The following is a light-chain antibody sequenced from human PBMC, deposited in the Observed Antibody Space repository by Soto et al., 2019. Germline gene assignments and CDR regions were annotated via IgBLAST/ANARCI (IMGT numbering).Light chain of an antibody. CDR1: QSLVRVDGNTY. CDR3: VQATQYPHT. Sequence: DIVMTQTPLSSTVTLGQPASISCRSSQSLVRVDGNTYLSWLHQRPGQPPRLLIYQVSKRFSGVPDRFSGSGAGTDFTLKISSLEAEDVGIYYCVQATQYPHTFGQGTKLEI. V-gene: IGKV2-24*01. J-gene: IGKJ2*01. CDR2: QVS.